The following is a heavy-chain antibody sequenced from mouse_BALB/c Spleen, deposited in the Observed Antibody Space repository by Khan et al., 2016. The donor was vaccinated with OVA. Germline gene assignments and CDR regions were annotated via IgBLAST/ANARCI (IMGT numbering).Heavy chain of an antibody. D-gene: IGHD1-2*01. CDR3: ARRGTTAGFAMDY. V-gene: IGHV5-17*02. J-gene: IGHJ4*01. CDR2: ISSGSGTI. Sequence: EVELVESGGGLVQPGGSRKLSCAASGFTFSSFGMHWIRQAPEKGLEWVAYISSGSGTIYYADTVRGRFTISRDNPKNTLFLQMTSLRSEDTAMXYCARRGTTAGFAMDYWGQGTSVTVSS. CDR1: GFTFSSFG.